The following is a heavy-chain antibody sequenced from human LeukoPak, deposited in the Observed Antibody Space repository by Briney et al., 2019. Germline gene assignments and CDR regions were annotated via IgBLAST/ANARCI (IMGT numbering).Heavy chain of an antibody. CDR3: ASSPYSGSYYH. J-gene: IGHJ5*02. Sequence: PSETLSLTCTVSGGSISSSSYYWGWIRQPPGKGLEWIGSIYYSGSTYYNPSLKSRVTISVDTSKNQFSLKLSSVTAADTAVYYCASSPYSGSYYHWGQGTLVTVSS. V-gene: IGHV4-39*07. D-gene: IGHD1-26*01. CDR1: GGSISSSSYY. CDR2: IYYSGST.